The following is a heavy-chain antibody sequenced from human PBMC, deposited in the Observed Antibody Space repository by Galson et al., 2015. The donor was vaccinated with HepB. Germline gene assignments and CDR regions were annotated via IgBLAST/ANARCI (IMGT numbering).Heavy chain of an antibody. CDR1: GYTFTSYY. CDR2: INPNGGST. J-gene: IGHJ4*02. CDR3: FMWGGNYYDSSGYQKTFDY. D-gene: IGHD3-22*01. Sequence: SVKVSCKASGYTFTSYYMHWVRQAPGQGLEWMGIINPNGGSTSYAQKFQGRVTMTRDTSTSTVYMELSSLRSEDTAVYYCFMWGGNYYDSSGYQKTFDYWGQGTLVTVSS. V-gene: IGHV1-46*01.